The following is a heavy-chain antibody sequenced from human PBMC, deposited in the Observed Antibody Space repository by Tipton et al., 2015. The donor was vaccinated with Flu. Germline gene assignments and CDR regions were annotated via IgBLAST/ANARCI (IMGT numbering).Heavy chain of an antibody. CDR3: ARGGYCSSTSCPPYYYYYYYMDV. Sequence: AGLVKPSETLSLTCAVYGGSFSGYYWSWIRQPPGKGLEWIGEINHSGSTNYNPSLKSRVTISVDTSKNQFSLKLSSVTAADTAVYYCARGGYCSSTSCPPYYYYYYYMDVWGKGTTVTVSS. CDR2: INHSGST. D-gene: IGHD2-2*01. V-gene: IGHV4-34*01. CDR1: GGSFSGYY. J-gene: IGHJ6*03.